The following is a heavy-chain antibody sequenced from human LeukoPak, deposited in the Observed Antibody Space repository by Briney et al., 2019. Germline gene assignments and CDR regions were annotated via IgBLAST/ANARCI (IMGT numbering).Heavy chain of an antibody. Sequence: SETLSLTCTVSGGSISSGGYYWSWIRQHPGKGLEWIGYIYYSGSTYYNPSLKSRVTISVDTSKNQFPLKLSSVTAADTAVYYCARAGGFFSPFGYWGQGTLVTVSS. CDR2: IYYSGST. V-gene: IGHV4-31*03. D-gene: IGHD3-3*01. CDR3: ARAGGFFSPFGY. CDR1: GGSISSGGYY. J-gene: IGHJ4*02.